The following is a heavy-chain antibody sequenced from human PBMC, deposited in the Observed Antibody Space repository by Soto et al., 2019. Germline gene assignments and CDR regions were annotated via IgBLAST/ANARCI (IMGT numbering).Heavy chain of an antibody. CDR3: ARDIVVVPAAILGNWFDP. D-gene: IGHD2-2*02. CDR2: IIPIFGTA. CDR1: GGTFSSYA. Sequence: QVQLVQSGAEVKKPGSSVKVSCKASGGTFSSYAISWVRQAPGQGLEWMGGIIPIFGTANYAQKFQGRVTITADESTSTAYMELSSLRSEDTAVYYCARDIVVVPAAILGNWFDPWGQGTLVTVSS. V-gene: IGHV1-69*01. J-gene: IGHJ5*02.